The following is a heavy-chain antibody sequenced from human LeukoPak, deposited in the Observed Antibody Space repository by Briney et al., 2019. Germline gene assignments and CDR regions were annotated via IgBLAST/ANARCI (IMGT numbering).Heavy chain of an antibody. CDR1: GFTFSSYA. CDR2: ISGSGGST. Sequence: GGSLRLSCAASGFTFSSYAMSWVRQAPGKGLEWVSAISGSGGSTYYADSVKGRFTISRDNSKNTLYLQMNSLRAEDTAVYYCARALGGTTVTTLDYWGQGTLVTVSS. J-gene: IGHJ4*02. D-gene: IGHD4-17*01. CDR3: ARALGGTTVTTLDY. V-gene: IGHV3-23*01.